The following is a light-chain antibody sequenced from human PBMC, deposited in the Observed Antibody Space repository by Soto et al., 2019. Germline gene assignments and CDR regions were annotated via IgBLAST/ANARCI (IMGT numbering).Light chain of an antibody. CDR3: CSYAGNTTPYV. J-gene: IGLJ1*01. Sequence: QSVLTQPASVSGSPGQSITISCTGTSRDVGSYGLVSWYQQHPGKAPQLVIYEATKRPSGVSNRFSGSKSGNTASLTISGLQAEDEADYYCCSYAGNTTPYVFGTGTKVTVL. V-gene: IGLV2-23*01. CDR2: EAT. CDR1: SRDVGSYGL.